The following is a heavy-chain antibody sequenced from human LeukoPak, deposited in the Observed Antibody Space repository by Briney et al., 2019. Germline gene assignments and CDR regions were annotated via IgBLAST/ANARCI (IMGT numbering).Heavy chain of an antibody. V-gene: IGHV3-33*01. Sequence: GGSLRLSCAASGFTFSSYGMHWVRQAPGKGLEWVAVIWYDGSNKYYADSVKGRFTISRDNSKNTLYLQMNSLRAEDTAVYYCARDSSGWYSRGYYFDYWGQGTLVTVSS. CDR1: GFTFSSYG. J-gene: IGHJ4*02. D-gene: IGHD6-19*01. CDR3: ARDSSGWYSRGYYFDY. CDR2: IWYDGSNK.